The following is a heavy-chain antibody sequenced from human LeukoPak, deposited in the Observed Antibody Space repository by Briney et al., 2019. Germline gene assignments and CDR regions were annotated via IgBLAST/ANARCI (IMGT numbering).Heavy chain of an antibody. CDR3: ARGGLRPYYFDY. Sequence: SETLSLTCTVSGGSISSGGYYWSWIRQHPGKGLEWIGYIYYSGSIYYNPSLKSRVTISVDTSKNQFSLKLSSVTAADTAVYYCARGGLRPYYFDYWGQGTLVTVSS. J-gene: IGHJ4*02. V-gene: IGHV4-31*03. CDR2: IYYSGSI. CDR1: GGSISSGGYY.